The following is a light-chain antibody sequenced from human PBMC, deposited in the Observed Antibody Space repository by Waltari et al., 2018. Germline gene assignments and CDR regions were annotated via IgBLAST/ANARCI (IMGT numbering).Light chain of an antibody. V-gene: IGKV3-15*01. CDR1: QIISFN. J-gene: IGKJ1*01. Sequence: ILMTQSPATLSVSPGERATLSCRASQIISFNLAWYQQSPGQAPRPLIYAASTRATGIPARLSGSGSGTELTLTISGLQSEDVAVYYCKQYNTGPTFGKGTK. CDR2: AAS. CDR3: KQYNTGPT.